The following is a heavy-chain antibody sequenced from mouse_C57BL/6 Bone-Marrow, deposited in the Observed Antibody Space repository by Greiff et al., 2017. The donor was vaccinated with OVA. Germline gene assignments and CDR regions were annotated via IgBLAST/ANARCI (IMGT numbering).Heavy chain of an antibody. CDR2: IDPNSGGT. D-gene: IGHD1-1*01. V-gene: IGHV1-72*01. J-gene: IGHJ2*01. CDR3: ASGGTTVVAPGFDY. Sequence: QVQLQQSGAELVKPGASVKLSCKASGYTFTSYWMHWVKQRPGRGLEWIGRIDPNSGGTKYNEKFKSKATLTVDKPSSTAYMQLSSLTSEDSAVYYCASGGTTVVAPGFDYWGQGTTLTVSS. CDR1: GYTFTSYW.